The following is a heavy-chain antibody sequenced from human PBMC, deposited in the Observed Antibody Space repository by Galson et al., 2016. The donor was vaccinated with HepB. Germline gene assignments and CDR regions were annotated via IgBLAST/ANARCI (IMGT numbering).Heavy chain of an antibody. Sequence: TLSLTCTVSGASISSSDYYWSWIRQSAGKGLEWIGRIYKNGGTNYNPSLRSRVSISLDTSKNQFSLKLNSVTAADTAVYYCARRAESKGPFDLWGQGTLVTVSS. CDR2: IYKNGGT. CDR1: GASISSSDYY. J-gene: IGHJ4*02. V-gene: IGHV4-61*02. CDR3: ARRAESKGPFDL.